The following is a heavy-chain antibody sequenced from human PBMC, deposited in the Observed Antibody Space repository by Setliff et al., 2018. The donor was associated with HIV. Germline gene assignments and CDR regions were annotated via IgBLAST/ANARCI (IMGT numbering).Heavy chain of an antibody. J-gene: IGHJ3*02. D-gene: IGHD4-4*01. CDR3: ARTVDYKGLDT. V-gene: IGHV3-48*01. Sequence: GESPKISCAASGFTFHTYTINWVRQAPGKGLEWVSYISSSSITTYYADSAKGRFIVSRDNAKSTLFLQMNSLRAEDTAMYYCARTVDYKGLDTWGQGTMVTVSS. CDR1: GFTFHTYT. CDR2: ISSSSITT.